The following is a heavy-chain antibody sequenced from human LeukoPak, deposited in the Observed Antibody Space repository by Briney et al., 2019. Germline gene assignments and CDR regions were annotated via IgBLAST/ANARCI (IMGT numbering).Heavy chain of an antibody. CDR3: ARAVITMIVNWFDP. CDR2: INHSGST. J-gene: IGHJ5*02. CDR1: GGSFSGYY. V-gene: IGHV4-34*01. D-gene: IGHD3-22*01. Sequence: SETLSLTCAVYGGSFSGYYWSWIRQPPGKGLECIGEINHSGSTNYNPSLKSRVTISVDTSKNQFSLKLSSVTAADTAVYYCARAVITMIVNWFDPWGQGTLVTVSS.